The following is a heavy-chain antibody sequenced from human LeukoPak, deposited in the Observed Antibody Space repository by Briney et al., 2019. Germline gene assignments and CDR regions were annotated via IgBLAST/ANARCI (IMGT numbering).Heavy chain of an antibody. CDR1: GGSISSGSYD. D-gene: IGHD6-6*01. V-gene: IGHV4-61*02. CDR2: IYTSGNT. Sequence: PSETLSLTCTVSGGSISSGSYDWGWIRQPGGKGLEWIGRIYTSGNTNYNPSLKSRFTISVDTSKNQFSLKLSSVTAADTAVYYCASEYSSSSWSFDYWGQGTLVTVSS. J-gene: IGHJ4*02. CDR3: ASEYSSSSWSFDY.